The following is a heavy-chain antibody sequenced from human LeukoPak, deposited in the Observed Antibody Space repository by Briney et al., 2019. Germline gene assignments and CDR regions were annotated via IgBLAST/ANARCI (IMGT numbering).Heavy chain of an antibody. CDR2: IKQDGSEK. D-gene: IGHD3-22*01. CDR3: ARPTTYYYDSGGYYYKYFQH. J-gene: IGHJ1*01. V-gene: IGHV3-7*01. CDR1: GFTFSSYW. Sequence: GGSLRLSCIASGFTFSSYWMTWVRQAPGKGLEWVANIKQDGSEKYYVDSVKGRFTVSRDNAKNALYLQMNSLRAEDTAVYYCARPTTYYYDSGGYYYKYFQHWGQGTLVTVSS.